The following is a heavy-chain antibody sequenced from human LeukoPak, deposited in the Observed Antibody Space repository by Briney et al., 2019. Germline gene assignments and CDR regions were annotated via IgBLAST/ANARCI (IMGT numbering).Heavy chain of an antibody. CDR3: ARGGGRRDGYNKYYFDY. Sequence: ASVKVSCKVSGYTFTSYYMHWVRQAPGQGLEWMGIINPSGGSTSYAQKFQGRVTMTRDTSTSTVYMELSSLRSEDTAVYYCARGGGRRDGYNKYYFDYWGQGTLVTVSS. J-gene: IGHJ4*02. D-gene: IGHD5-24*01. V-gene: IGHV1-46*01. CDR2: INPSGGST. CDR1: GYTFTSYY.